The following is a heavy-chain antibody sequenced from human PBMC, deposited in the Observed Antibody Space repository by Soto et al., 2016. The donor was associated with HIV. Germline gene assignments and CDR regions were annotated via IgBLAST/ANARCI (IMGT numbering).Heavy chain of an antibody. V-gene: IGHV3-23*01. CDR1: GFTFKSYA. CDR2: ISSSDIST. Sequence: EVQLLESGGDFVQPGGSLRLSCAASGFTFKSYAMTWVRQAPGKGLEWVSGISSSDISTYYAVSVKGRFTISRDNSKNTLYLLMNSLRAEDSATYYCAKANSRMLTPGKYFDDWGQGTLVTVSS. D-gene: IGHD3-22*01. CDR3: AKANSRMLTPGKYFDD. J-gene: IGHJ4*02.